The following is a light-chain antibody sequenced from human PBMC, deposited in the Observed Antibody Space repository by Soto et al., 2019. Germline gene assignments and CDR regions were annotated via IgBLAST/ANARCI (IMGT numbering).Light chain of an antibody. CDR2: SNN. V-gene: IGLV1-47*02. CDR3: CSHAGDNTYV. CDR1: SSNIGGTNY. J-gene: IGLJ1*01. Sequence: QSVLTQPPSASGTPGQKVFISCSGSSSNIGGTNYAYWYQQLPGAAPKLLMHSNNLRPSGVPERISGSKFGTAASLAVSGLQAEDEADYFCCSHAGDNTYVFGTGTKVTVL.